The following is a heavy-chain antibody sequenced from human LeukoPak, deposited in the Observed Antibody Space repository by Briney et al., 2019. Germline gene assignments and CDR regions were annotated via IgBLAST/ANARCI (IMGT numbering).Heavy chain of an antibody. CDR3: YMDV. CDR2: INTNTGNP. Sequence: ASVKVSCKAFGYTFTSYAMNWVRQAPGQGLEWMGWINTNTGNPTYAQGFTGRFVFSLDTSVSTAYYCARAYDFWSGYSYYYYMDVWGKGTTVTVSS. V-gene: IGHV7-4-1*01. J-gene: IGHJ6*03. D-gene: IGHD3-3*01. CDR1: GYTFTSYA.